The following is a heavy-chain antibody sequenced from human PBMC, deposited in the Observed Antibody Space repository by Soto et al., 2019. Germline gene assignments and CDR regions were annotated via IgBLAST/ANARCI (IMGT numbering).Heavy chain of an antibody. J-gene: IGHJ5*02. CDR1: GFTFSTND. CDR2: MNANVDAT. D-gene: IGHD3-10*01. CDR3: AGEVVDGSSLWLDP. V-gene: IGHV1-8*01. Sequence: ASVKVSCKAFGFTFSTNDINWVRQAPGQGLQWMGWMNANVDATDSPQEFKGRVTMTWNASISTAYMELSNLKSDDTAVYYCAGEVVDGSSLWLDPWGQGTLVTVSS.